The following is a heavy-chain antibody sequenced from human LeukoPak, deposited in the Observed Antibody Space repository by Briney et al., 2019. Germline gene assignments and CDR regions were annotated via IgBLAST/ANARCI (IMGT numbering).Heavy chain of an antibody. J-gene: IGHJ4*02. Sequence: PSETLSLTCTVSGGSISSGDYYWSWIRQPPGKGLEWIGYIYYSGSTYYNPSLKSRVTISVDTSKNQFSLKLSSVTAADTAVYYCARAYYYDSSGYYSNRYYFDYWGQGTLVTVSS. V-gene: IGHV4-30-4*01. CDR3: ARAYYYDSSGYYSNRYYFDY. D-gene: IGHD3-22*01. CDR2: IYYSGST. CDR1: GGSISSGDYY.